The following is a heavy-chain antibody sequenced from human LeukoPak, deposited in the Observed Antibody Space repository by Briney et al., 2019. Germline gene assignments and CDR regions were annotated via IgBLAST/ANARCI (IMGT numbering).Heavy chain of an antibody. Sequence: ASVKVSCKVSGYTLTELSMHWVRQAPGKGLEWMGGFDPEDGETIYAQKFQGRVTITEDTSTDTAYMELSSLRSEDTAVYYCATDPGYSSSSLDYWGQGTLVTVSS. CDR2: FDPEDGET. CDR3: ATDPGYSSSSLDY. V-gene: IGHV1-24*01. J-gene: IGHJ4*02. CDR1: GYTLTELS. D-gene: IGHD6-6*01.